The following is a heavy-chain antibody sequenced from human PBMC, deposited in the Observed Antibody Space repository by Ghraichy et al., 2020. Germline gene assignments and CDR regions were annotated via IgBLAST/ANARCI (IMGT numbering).Heavy chain of an antibody. CDR3: ARDTVIRVRIAVAGRSMDV. Sequence: ASVKVSCKASGYTFTGYYMHWVRQAPGQGLEWMGRINPNSGGTNYAQKFQGRVTMTRDTSISTAYMELSRLRSDDTAVYYCARDTVIRVRIAVAGRSMDVWGQGTTVTVSS. D-gene: IGHD6-19*01. CDR2: INPNSGGT. V-gene: IGHV1-2*06. J-gene: IGHJ6*02. CDR1: GYTFTGYY.